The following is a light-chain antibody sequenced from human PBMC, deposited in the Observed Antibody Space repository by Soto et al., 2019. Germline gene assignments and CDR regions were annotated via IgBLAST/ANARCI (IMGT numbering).Light chain of an antibody. V-gene: IGKV3-20*01. CDR3: QQYGSLGT. CDR1: QSVSSSY. Sequence: EIVFTMSPGTLSLSTGERATLSCRASQSVSSSYLAWYQQKPGQAPRLLIYGASSRATGIPDRFSGSGSGTDFTLTISRLEPEDFAVYYCQQYGSLGTFCQGANVDIK. J-gene: IGKJ1*01. CDR2: GAS.